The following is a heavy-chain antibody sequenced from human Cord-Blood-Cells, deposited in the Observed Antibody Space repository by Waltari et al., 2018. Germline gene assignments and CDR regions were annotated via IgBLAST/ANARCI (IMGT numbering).Heavy chain of an antibody. D-gene: IGHD3-3*01. CDR1: GGSISSGGYY. V-gene: IGHV4-31*03. Sequence: QVQLQESGPGLVKPSQTLSLTCTVSGGSISSGGYYWSWIRQHPGKGLEWSGYIYYSGSTYYNPSLKSRVTISVDTSKNQFALKLSSVTAADTAVYYCLVWSGYHNWFDPWGQGTLVTVSS. J-gene: IGHJ5*02. CDR3: LVWSGYHNWFDP. CDR2: IYYSGST.